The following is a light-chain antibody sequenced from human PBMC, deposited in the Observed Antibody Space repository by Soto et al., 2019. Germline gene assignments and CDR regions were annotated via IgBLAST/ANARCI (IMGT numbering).Light chain of an antibody. CDR3: HQYDSSPLT. J-gene: IGKJ4*01. CDR2: GAS. Sequence: EIVMTQSPATLSVSPGERATLSCRASQSVSSNLAWCQQKPGQAPRLLIYGASSRATGIPDRFSGSGSGTDFTLTISRLEPEDFAVYYCHQYDSSPLTFGGGTKVEIK. CDR1: QSVSSN. V-gene: IGKV3-20*01.